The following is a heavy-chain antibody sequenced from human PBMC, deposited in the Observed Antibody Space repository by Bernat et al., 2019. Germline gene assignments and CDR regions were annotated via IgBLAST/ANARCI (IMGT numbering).Heavy chain of an antibody. D-gene: IGHD2-8*02. CDR2: IYSGGST. CDR3: ARGPAPHYDGTGGVCYGNWFDP. J-gene: IGHJ5*02. Sequence: EVQLVETGGGLIQPGGSLRLSCAASGFTVSSNYMSWVRQAPGKGLEWVSVIYSGGSTYYADSVKGRFTISRDNSKNTLYLQMNSLRAEDTAVYYCARGPAPHYDGTGGVCYGNWFDPWGQGTLVTVSS. V-gene: IGHV3-53*05. CDR1: GFTVSSNY.